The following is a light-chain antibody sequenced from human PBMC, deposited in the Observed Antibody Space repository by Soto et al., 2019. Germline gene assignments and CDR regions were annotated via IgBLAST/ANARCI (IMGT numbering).Light chain of an antibody. CDR3: LLYYSYPRT. J-gene: IGKJ2*01. V-gene: IGKV1-16*02. CDR2: AAS. Sequence: DLQMTQSPSSLSASVGDRVTITCRASQGVSDHLSWFRQKPGKAPESLIYAASTLQSAVPTKFRGSGSGTDFSLTISSPQPEAFATYYCLLYYSYPRTFVQGTKLEI. CDR1: QGVSDH.